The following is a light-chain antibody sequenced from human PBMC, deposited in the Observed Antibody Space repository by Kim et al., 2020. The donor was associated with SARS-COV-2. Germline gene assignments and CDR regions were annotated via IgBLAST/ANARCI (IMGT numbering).Light chain of an antibody. V-gene: IGLV2-14*03. CDR3: SSYTSSSTRVV. CDR2: DVS. CDR1: SSDVGGYNY. J-gene: IGLJ2*01. Sequence: QSALTQPVSVSGSPGQSITISCTGTSSDVGGYNYVSWYQQHPGKAPKLMIYDVSNRPSGVSNRFSGSKSGNTASLTISGLQAEDEADYYCSSYTSSSTRVVFGGGTQLTVL.